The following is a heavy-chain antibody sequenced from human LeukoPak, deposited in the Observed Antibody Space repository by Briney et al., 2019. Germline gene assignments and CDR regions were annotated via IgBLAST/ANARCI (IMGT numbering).Heavy chain of an antibody. CDR3: AKSAEQWLVLYYFDY. Sequence: GGSRRLSWAAAGFTVSSYCMHCVRPAPGKGLGWVAVISYDGSNNYYADSVKGRFTISRDNSKNTLYMQMSSLRAEDTAVYYCAKSAEQWLVLYYFDYWGQGTLVTVSS. V-gene: IGHV3-30*18. D-gene: IGHD6-19*01. CDR2: ISYDGSNN. J-gene: IGHJ4*02. CDR1: GFTVSSYC.